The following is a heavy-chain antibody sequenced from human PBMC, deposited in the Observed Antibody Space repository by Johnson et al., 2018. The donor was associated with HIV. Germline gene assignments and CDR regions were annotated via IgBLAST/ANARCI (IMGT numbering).Heavy chain of an antibody. CDR3: ARVRRSGTYYVDAFDI. CDR1: GFTFSTYA. CDR2: ISYDGSNK. Sequence: QVQLVESGGGVVQPGRSLRLSCAASGFTFSTYALHWVRQAPGKGLEWVAVISYDGSNKYYADSVKGRCTISRDNSKNTLYLQMNSLRAEDTAVYYCARVRRSGTYYVDAFDIWGQGTMVTVSS. J-gene: IGHJ3*02. V-gene: IGHV3-30*04. D-gene: IGHD1-26*01.